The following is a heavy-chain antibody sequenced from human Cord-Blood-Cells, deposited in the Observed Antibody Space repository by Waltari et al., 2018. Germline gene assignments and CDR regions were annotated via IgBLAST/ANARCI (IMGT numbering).Heavy chain of an antibody. CDR2: INPNSGGT. CDR3: ARSSGSYYY. J-gene: IGHJ4*02. Sequence: QVQLVQAGAEVTKPGASVTVSCKASGYPFNGYHLHWVRQAPGQGLEWMGWINPNSGGTNYAQKFQGRVTMTRDTSISTAYMELSRLRSDDTAVYYCARSSGSYYYWGQGTLVTVSS. CDR1: GYPFNGYH. D-gene: IGHD3-10*01. V-gene: IGHV1-2*02.